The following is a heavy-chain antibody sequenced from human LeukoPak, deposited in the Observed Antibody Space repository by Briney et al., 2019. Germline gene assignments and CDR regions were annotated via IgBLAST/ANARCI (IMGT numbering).Heavy chain of an antibody. CDR2: IYYSGST. V-gene: IGHV4-59*08. J-gene: IGHJ3*01. D-gene: IGHD5-24*01. CDR1: GGSISSYY. Sequence: PSETLSLTCTVSGGSISSYYWSWIRQPPGKGLEWIGYIYYSGSTNYNPALKSRVTISVDTSKNQLSLNMASVTAADTAVYFCARHGGATITVGFLHAFDVWGQGSVVTVSS. CDR3: ARHGGATITVGFLHAFDV.